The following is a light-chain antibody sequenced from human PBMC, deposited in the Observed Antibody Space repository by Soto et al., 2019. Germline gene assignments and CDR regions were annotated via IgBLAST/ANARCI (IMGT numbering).Light chain of an antibody. CDR2: DAS. CDR1: QIISSY. CDR3: QQYNSYWT. Sequence: DIRMTKCASTLAASVGDRVMITFRASQIISSYFNWYQQKPGKAPKLLIYDASSLESGVPSRFSGSGSGTEFTLTISSLQPDDFATYYCQQYNSYWTFGQGTKV. V-gene: IGKV1-5*01. J-gene: IGKJ1*01.